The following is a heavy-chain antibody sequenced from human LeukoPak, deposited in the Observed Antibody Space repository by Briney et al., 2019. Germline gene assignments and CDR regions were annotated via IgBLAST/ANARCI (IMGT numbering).Heavy chain of an antibody. Sequence: GGSLRLSCGAWGFTFSNAWMSGLRQAPGEGREGVGRIKSKNDGGTTDYAASVKGRFTTSRDDSKNPLYLQLSSLTTADTAVYYCTTDPRPVWSGYPYFHHWGQGTLVTVSS. CDR1: GFTFSNAW. J-gene: IGHJ1*01. D-gene: IGHD3-3*01. CDR3: TTDPRPVWSGYPYFHH. V-gene: IGHV3-15*01. CDR2: IKSKNDGGTT.